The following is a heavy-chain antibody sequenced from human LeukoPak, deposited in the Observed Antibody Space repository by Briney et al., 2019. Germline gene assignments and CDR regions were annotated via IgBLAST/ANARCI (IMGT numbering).Heavy chain of an antibody. Sequence: PGRSLRLSCAASGLTFSTFGMHWVRQAPGKGLEWVAVISYDGSDKDYADSVKGRFTISRDDSKNTLYLQMNSLRAVDTAVYYCAKEGCGGDCYSLAFDIWGQGTMVTVSS. V-gene: IGHV3-30*18. CDR2: ISYDGSDK. D-gene: IGHD2-21*02. CDR1: GLTFSTFG. J-gene: IGHJ3*02. CDR3: AKEGCGGDCYSLAFDI.